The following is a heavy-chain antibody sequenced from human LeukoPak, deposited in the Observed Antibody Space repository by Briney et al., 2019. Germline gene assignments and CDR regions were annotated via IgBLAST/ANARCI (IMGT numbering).Heavy chain of an antibody. CDR1: GFTFDDYA. D-gene: IGHD3-22*01. V-gene: IGHV3-9*01. CDR3: AKDRYYYDSSGVDY. CDR2: ISWNSGSI. Sequence: GGSLRLPCAASGFTFDDYAMHWVRQAPGKGLEWVSGISWNSGSIGYADSVKGRFTISRDNAKNSLYLQMNSLRAEDTALYYCAKDRYYYDSSGVDYWGQGTLVTVSS. J-gene: IGHJ4*02.